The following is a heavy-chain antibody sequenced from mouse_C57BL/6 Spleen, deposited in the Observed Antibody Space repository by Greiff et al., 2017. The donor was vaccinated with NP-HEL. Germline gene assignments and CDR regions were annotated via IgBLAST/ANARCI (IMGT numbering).Heavy chain of an antibody. J-gene: IGHJ4*01. V-gene: IGHV1-52*01. D-gene: IGHD3-3*01. Sequence: VQLQQSGAELVRPGSSVKLSCKASGYTFTSYWMHWVKQRPIQGLEWIGNIDPSDSETHYNQKFKDKATLTVDKSSSTAYMQLSSLTSEDSAVYYCASRVAYAMDYWGQGTSVTVSS. CDR2: IDPSDSET. CDR3: ASRVAYAMDY. CDR1: GYTFTSYW.